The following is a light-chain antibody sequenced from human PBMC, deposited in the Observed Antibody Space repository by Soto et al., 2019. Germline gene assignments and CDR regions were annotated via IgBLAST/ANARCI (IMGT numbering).Light chain of an antibody. J-gene: IGKJ1*01. CDR3: QQYNNWWT. V-gene: IGKV3D-15*01. CDR2: GAS. CDR1: QSVSSY. Sequence: EIVMTQSPATLSVSPGERATLSCRASQSVSSYLAWYQQKPGQAPRLLIHGASTRATGVPARFIGNGSGTEFTLTISSLQSEDFAVYYCQQYNNWWTFGQGTKVDIK.